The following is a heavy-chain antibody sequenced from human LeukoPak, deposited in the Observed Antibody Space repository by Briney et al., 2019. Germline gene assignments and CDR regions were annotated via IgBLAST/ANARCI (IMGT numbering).Heavy chain of an antibody. J-gene: IGHJ6*02. Sequence: GGSLRLSCAASGFTVSSNYMSWVRQAPGKGLEWVSVIYSGGSTYYAGSVKGRFTISRDNSKNTLYLQMNSLRAEDTAVYYCARDQRDLYGDPRGDYYYGMDVWGQGTTVTVSS. V-gene: IGHV3-53*01. CDR3: ARDQRDLYGDPRGDYYYGMDV. CDR2: IYSGGST. D-gene: IGHD4-17*01. CDR1: GFTVSSNY.